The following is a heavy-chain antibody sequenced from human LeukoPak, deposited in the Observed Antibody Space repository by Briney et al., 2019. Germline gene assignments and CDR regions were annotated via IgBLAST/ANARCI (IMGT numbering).Heavy chain of an antibody. CDR2: IYYSGST. V-gene: IGHV4-39*07. CDR1: GGSISSSSYY. D-gene: IGHD2-2*02. CDR3: ARDPLSCSSTSCYTN. J-gene: IGHJ4*02. Sequence: PSETLSLTCTVSGGSISSSSYYWGWIRQPPGKGLEWIGSIYYSGSTYYNPSLKSRVTISVDTSKNQFSLKLSSVTAADTAVYYCARDPLSCSSTSCYTNWGQGTLVTVSS.